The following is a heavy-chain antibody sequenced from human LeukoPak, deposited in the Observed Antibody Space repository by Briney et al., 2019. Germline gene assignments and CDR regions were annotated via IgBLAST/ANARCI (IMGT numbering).Heavy chain of an antibody. J-gene: IGHJ4*02. CDR2: IKQDGSEK. Sequence: GGSLRLSCAASGFTFSSYWMSWVRQAPGKGLEWVASIKQDGSEKYFVDSVKGRFTISRDNAKNSLYLQMNSLRAEDTAVYYCARDMIWNYYDSSGFPGGLFDYWGQGTLVTVSS. V-gene: IGHV3-7*01. CDR3: ARDMIWNYYDSSGFPGGLFDY. CDR1: GFTFSSYW. D-gene: IGHD3-22*01.